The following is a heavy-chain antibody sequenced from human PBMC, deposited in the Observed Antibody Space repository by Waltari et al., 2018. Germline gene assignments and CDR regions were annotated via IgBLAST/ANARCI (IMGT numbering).Heavy chain of an antibody. V-gene: IGHV3-48*01. J-gene: IGHJ5*02. Sequence: EVQLVESGGGLVQPGGSLRLSCAASGFTFSTYNFNWVRQAPGRGLQWVSLISSSGDSTYYTDSVKGRFTISRDIAKNSLYLQMNSLRVEDTAVYYCAREGSGFDPWGQGTLVTVSS. CDR1: GFTFSTYN. CDR2: ISSSGDST. CDR3: AREGSGFDP.